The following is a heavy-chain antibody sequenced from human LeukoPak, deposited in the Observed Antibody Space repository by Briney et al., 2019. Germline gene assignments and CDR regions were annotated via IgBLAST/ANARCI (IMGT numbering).Heavy chain of an antibody. CDR1: AFTVSSYY. CDR3: ARSYSNHLFGMDV. J-gene: IGHJ6*02. D-gene: IGHD4-11*01. Sequence: GGSLRLSCAASAFTVSSYYMTWVRPAPGKGLEWVSVIYSGGSTYYADSVKGRVAISRDNSNNTVFLQMNIVRAEDTAVYYCARSYSNHLFGMDVWGQGTTVTVSS. V-gene: IGHV3-66*01. CDR2: IYSGGST.